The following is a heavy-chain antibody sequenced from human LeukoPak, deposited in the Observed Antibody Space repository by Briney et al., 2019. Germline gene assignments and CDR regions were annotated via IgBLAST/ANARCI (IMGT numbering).Heavy chain of an antibody. CDR2: VNHSGST. CDR1: GGSLSGYY. Sequence: SETLSLTCGVHGGSLSGYYWNWIRQSPGKGPEWIGEVNHSGSTNYNPSLKSRVTISLNTSTNQFSLSLTSVTAADTAVYYCARRGPRVYYYYYYMDLWGKGTSVTVSS. J-gene: IGHJ6*03. V-gene: IGHV4-34*01. CDR3: ARRGPRVYYYYYYMDL.